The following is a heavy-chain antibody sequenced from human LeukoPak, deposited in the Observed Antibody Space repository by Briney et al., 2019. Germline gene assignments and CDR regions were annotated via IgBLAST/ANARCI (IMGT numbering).Heavy chain of an antibody. CDR2: INPNSGGT. CDR1: GYTFTCYY. V-gene: IGHV1-2*02. CDR3: ARDLKQWLGHNWFDP. D-gene: IGHD6-19*01. Sequence: GASVKVSCKASGYTFTCYYMHWVRQAPGQGLEWMGWINPNSGGTNHAQKFQGRVTMTRDTSISTAYMELSRLRSDDTAVYYCARDLKQWLGHNWFDPWGQGTLVTVSS. J-gene: IGHJ5*02.